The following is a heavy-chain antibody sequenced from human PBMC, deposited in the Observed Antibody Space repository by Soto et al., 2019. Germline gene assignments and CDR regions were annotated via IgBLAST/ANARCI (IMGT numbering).Heavy chain of an antibody. D-gene: IGHD3-10*01. V-gene: IGHV3-21*01. CDR2: IGDISTFI. CDR1: GFSFSSHS. J-gene: IGHJ4*02. CDR3: ARDQKYLRHGDSDY. Sequence: EVQLVESGGGLVKPGGSLRLSCAASGFSFSSHSMNWVRQAPGKGLEWVSSIGDISTFIYYADSVKGRFTISRDNAKNTLFLQMNSLRAEDTAVYFCARDQKYLRHGDSDYWGQGTLVTVSS.